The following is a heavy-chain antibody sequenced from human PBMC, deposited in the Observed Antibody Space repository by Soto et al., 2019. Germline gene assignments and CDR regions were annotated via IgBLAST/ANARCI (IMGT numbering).Heavy chain of an antibody. D-gene: IGHD2-21*01. CDR2: IYWDDDK. Sequence: QITLKESGPTLVKPTQTLTLTCTFSAFSLSTSGVGVGWIRQPPGKALEWLTFIYWDDDKRYSPSLKSRLTITKDTSKNQVVLTMTNMDPVDTATYYCARLVAAGITYYFDSWGQGTLVNVSS. CDR1: AFSLSTSGVG. V-gene: IGHV2-5*02. CDR3: ARLVAAGITYYFDS. J-gene: IGHJ4*02.